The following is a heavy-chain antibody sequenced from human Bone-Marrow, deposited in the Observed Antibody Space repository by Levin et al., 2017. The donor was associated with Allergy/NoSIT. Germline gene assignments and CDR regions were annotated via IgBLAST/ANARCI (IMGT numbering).Heavy chain of an antibody. V-gene: IGHV3-49*03. J-gene: IGHJ4*02. CDR1: GFTFGDYA. Sequence: GESLKISCSGSGFTFGDYATAWFRQAPGKGLEWVGFIRSDTHGGTTEYAASVRGRFAISRDESKSVAYLQMNSLKTEDTAVYYCSRPLAVATMQFDYWGQGTLVTVSS. D-gene: IGHD6-19*01. CDR2: IRSDTHGGTT. CDR3: SRPLAVATMQFDY.